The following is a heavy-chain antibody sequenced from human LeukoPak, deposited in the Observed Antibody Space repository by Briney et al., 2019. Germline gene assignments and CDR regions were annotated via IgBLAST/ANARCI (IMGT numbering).Heavy chain of an antibody. CDR3: AIGSYYYDSSGYYSPFDY. V-gene: IGHV3-21*01. CDR1: GFTFSSYS. Sequence: GGSLRLSCAASGFTFSSYSMNWVRQAPGKGLEWVSSVSSSSSYIYYADSVKGRFTISRDNAKNSLYLQMNSLRAEDTAVYYCAIGSYYYDSSGYYSPFDYWGQGTLVTDSS. J-gene: IGHJ4*02. D-gene: IGHD3-22*01. CDR2: VSSSSSYI.